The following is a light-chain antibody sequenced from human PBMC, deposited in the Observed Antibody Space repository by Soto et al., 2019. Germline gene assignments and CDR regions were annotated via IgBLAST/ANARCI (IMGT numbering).Light chain of an antibody. CDR2: SNN. Sequence: QSVLTQPPSASGTPGQRVTISCPGSSSNIGSNTVNWYQQLPGTSPKLVIYSNNQRPSGVPDRFSGSKFGTSASLAICGLQSEDEADYYCVAWDDSLNGYVVFGGGTKVTVL. J-gene: IGLJ2*01. CDR3: VAWDDSLNGYVV. V-gene: IGLV1-44*01. CDR1: SSNIGSNT.